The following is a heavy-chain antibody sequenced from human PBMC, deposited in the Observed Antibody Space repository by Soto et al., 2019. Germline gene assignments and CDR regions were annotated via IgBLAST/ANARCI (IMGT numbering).Heavy chain of an antibody. D-gene: IGHD5-18*01. CDR2: IIPIFGTA. Sequence: SVKVSCKASGGTFSSYAISWVRQAPGQGLEWMVGIIPIFGTANYAQKFQGRVTITADESTSTAYMELSSLRSEDTAVYYCASNDEDSYGYSSDYWGQGTLVTVSS. J-gene: IGHJ4*02. CDR1: GGTFSSYA. CDR3: ASNDEDSYGYSSDY. V-gene: IGHV1-69*13.